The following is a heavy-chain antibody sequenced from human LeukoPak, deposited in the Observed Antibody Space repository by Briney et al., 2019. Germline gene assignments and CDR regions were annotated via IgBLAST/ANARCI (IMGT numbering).Heavy chain of an antibody. CDR3: AKPAISSRGWYYDY. V-gene: IGHV3-23*01. D-gene: IGHD6-19*01. CDR1: GFTFSDHY. Sequence: GGSLRLSCAASGFTFSDHYIDWVRQAPGKGLEWVSAINDSGGSTYYADSVKGRFTISRDNSKNTLYLQMNSLRAEDTAVYYCAKPAISSRGWYYDYWGQGTLVTVSS. CDR2: INDSGGST. J-gene: IGHJ4*02.